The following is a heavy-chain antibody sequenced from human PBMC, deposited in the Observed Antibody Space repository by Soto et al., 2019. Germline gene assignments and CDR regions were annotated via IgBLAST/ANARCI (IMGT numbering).Heavy chain of an antibody. CDR3: ARESHDILTGPRWCWYFAL. J-gene: IGHJ2*01. V-gene: IGHV4-34*01. CDR1: GGSFSGYY. D-gene: IGHD3-9*01. CDR2: INDRGSI. Sequence: QVQLQQWGAGPLRPLETLALTCGVSGGSFSGYYWAWIRQSPGKGLEWIGEINDRGSINYNPSLKIRVNISVDTSKNHYSLNLSSVTAADTAVYYCARESHDILTGPRWCWYFALWGRGTLVTVSS.